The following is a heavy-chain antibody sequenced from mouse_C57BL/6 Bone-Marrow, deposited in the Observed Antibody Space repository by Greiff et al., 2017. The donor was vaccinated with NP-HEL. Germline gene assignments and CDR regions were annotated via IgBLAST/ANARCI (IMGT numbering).Heavy chain of an antibody. V-gene: IGHV7-3*01. CDR3: ARYGTRGNSYWYFEV. CDR2: IRNKANGYTT. CDR1: GFTFTDYY. D-gene: IGHD2-1*01. Sequence: EVMLVESGGGLVQPGGSLSLSCAASGFTFTDYYMSWVRQPPGKALEWLGFIRNKANGYTTEYSASVKGRFTISSDNSQSILYLQMKALRAEDRATYYCARYGTRGNSYWYFEVWGTGTTVTVSS. J-gene: IGHJ1*03.